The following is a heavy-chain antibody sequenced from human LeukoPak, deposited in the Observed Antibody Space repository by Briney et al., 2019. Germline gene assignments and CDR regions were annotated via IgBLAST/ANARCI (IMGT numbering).Heavy chain of an antibody. D-gene: IGHD3-10*01. V-gene: IGHV1-69*05. CDR3: ARSGSYYIGNRYNWFDP. J-gene: IGHJ5*02. CDR2: IIPIFGTA. Sequence: SVKVSCKASGGTFSSYAISWVRQAPGQGLEWMGRIIPIFGTANYAQKFQGRVTITTDESTSTAYMELSSLRSEDTAVCYCARSGSYYIGNRYNWFDPWGQGTLVTVPS. CDR1: GGTFSSYA.